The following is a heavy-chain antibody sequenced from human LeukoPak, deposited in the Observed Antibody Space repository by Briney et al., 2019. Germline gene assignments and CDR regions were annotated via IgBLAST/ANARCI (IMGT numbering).Heavy chain of an antibody. V-gene: IGHV1-2*02. CDR2: INPNTGGT. CDR1: GYIFTGYY. CDR3: ARERESGRSDAFDF. D-gene: IGHD3-10*01. J-gene: IGHJ3*01. Sequence: ASVKVSCKTSGYIFTGYYIHWVRQAPGQGLEWMGWINPNTGGTNYAQDFQGRDTMTRDTYVSTAYMDLRSLKSDDTAVYFCARERESGRSDAFDFWGQGTMVTVSS.